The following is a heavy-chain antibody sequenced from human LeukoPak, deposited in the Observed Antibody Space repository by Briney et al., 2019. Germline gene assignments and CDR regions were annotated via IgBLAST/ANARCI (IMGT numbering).Heavy chain of an antibody. CDR2: INPNSGGT. J-gene: IGHJ5*02. CDR3: ARTRLTYYYGSGSATWFDP. D-gene: IGHD3-10*01. Sequence: ASVKASCKASGYTFTGYYMHWVRQAPGQGLEWMGWINPNSGGTNYAQKFQGRVTMTRHTSIRTAYMELSRLRSDDTAVYYCARTRLTYYYGSGSATWFDPWGQGTLVTVSS. CDR1: GYTFTGYY. V-gene: IGHV1-2*02.